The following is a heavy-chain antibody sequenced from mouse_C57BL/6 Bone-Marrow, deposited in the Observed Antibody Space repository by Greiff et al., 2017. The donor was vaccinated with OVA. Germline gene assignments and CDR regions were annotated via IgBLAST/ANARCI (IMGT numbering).Heavy chain of an antibody. J-gene: IGHJ3*01. D-gene: IGHD1-1*01. V-gene: IGHV14-4*01. CDR3: TRTYFYYEARFAY. Sequence: VQLQQSGAELVRPGASVKLSCTASGFNIKDDYMHWVKQRPEQGLEWIGWIDPENGDTEYDSKFQGKATITADTSSNTAYMQLSILTSEDSAVYYCTRTYFYYEARFAYWGQGTLLTVSA. CDR1: GFNIKDDY. CDR2: IDPENGDT.